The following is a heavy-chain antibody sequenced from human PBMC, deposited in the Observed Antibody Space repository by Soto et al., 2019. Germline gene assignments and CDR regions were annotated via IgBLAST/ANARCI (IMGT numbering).Heavy chain of an antibody. J-gene: IGHJ5*01. V-gene: IGHV3-23*01. D-gene: IGHD3-16*01. CDR2: ISDDSSRT. Sequence: EVQLLESGGGLVQPGGSLRLSCAASGFSFSTFEMSWVRQAPGRGLEWVSFISDDSSRTYYADAVKGRFTISRDNSKNTLYLQMNSLTAEDTAVYACVKGGWLDFWGQGTLVTVSS. CDR1: GFSFSTFE. CDR3: VKGGWLDF.